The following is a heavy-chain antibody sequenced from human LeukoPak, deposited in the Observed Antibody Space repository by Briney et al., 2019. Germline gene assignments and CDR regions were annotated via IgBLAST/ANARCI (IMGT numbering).Heavy chain of an antibody. CDR3: AREMGLVRGVIITAYYYGMDV. Sequence: PGGSLRLSCAASGFTVSTNHMSWVRQAPGKGLEWVSVIYSGGSTYYADSVKGRFTISRDNSRNTLYLQMSSLRAEDTAVYYCAREMGLVRGVIITAYYYGMDVWGQGTTVTVSS. CDR2: IYSGGST. V-gene: IGHV3-66*01. CDR1: GFTVSTNH. J-gene: IGHJ6*02. D-gene: IGHD3-10*01.